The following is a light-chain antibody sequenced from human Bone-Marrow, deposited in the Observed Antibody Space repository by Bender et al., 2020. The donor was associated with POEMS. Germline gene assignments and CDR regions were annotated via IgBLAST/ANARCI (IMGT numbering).Light chain of an antibody. J-gene: IGLJ2*01. CDR3: SSAGGDILV. V-gene: IGLV1-40*01. Sequence: QSVLTQPPSVSGAPGQRVTISCTGSSSNTGSGYDINWYQQHPDKAPKLIIYEGSERPSGVSDRFSGSKSGNTASLTISGLQADDEANYYCSSAGGDILVFGGGTKLTVL. CDR1: SSNTGSGYD. CDR2: EGS.